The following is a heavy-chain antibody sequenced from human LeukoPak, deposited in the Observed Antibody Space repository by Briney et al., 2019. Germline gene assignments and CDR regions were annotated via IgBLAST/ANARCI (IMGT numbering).Heavy chain of an antibody. CDR3: AKEQLDYYGDNESFDY. V-gene: IGHV3-23*01. Sequence: GGSLRLSCAASGFTFSSYAMSWVRQAPGKGLEWVSAISGSGGSTYYADFVKGRFTISRDNTKNTLYLQMNSLRAEDTAVYYCAKEQLDYYGDNESFDYWGQGTLVTVSS. CDR1: GFTFSSYA. J-gene: IGHJ4*02. CDR2: ISGSGGST. D-gene: IGHD4-17*01.